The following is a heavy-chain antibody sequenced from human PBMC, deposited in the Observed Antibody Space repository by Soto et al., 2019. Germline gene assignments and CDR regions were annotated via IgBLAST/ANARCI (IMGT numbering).Heavy chain of an antibody. V-gene: IGHV4-30-2*01. CDR2: IYHSGST. D-gene: IGHD5-12*01. CDR3: VRHAQWIIRAY. CDR1: GGSISSGGYS. J-gene: IGHJ4*02. Sequence: SETLSLTCAVSGGSISSGGYSWSWIRQPPGKGLEWIGYIYHSGSTYYNPSLKSRVTISVDRSKNQFSLKLSSVTAADTAVYYCVRHAQWIIRAYWGQGSLVTVSS.